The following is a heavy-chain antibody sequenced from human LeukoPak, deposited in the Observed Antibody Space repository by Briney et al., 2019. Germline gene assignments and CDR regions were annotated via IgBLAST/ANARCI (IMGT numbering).Heavy chain of an antibody. V-gene: IGHV6-1*01. Sequence: SQTLSLTCGISGDSVSSNSVAWNWIRQSPSRGLEWLVRTYYRSKWFINYAPFVKSRIIINPDTPKNQVSLQLNSVTPEDTAVYYCTRSDCSSGRCPGFDNWGQGTLVTVSS. D-gene: IGHD6-19*01. CDR1: GDSVSSNSVA. CDR2: TYYRSKWFI. J-gene: IGHJ4*02. CDR3: TRSDCSSGRCPGFDN.